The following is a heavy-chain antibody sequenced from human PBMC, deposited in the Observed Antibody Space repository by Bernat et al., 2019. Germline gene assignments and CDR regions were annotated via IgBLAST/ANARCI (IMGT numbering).Heavy chain of an antibody. V-gene: IGHV4-34*01. CDR1: GGSFSGYY. D-gene: IGHD2-2*01. CDR3: ARGRHGSRRIVVVPAAPFDY. Sequence: QVQLQQWGAGLLKPSETLSLTCAVYGGSFSGYYWSWIRQPPGKGLEWIGEINHSGSTNYNPSLKSRVTISVDTSKNQFSLKLSSVTAADTAVYYCARGRHGSRRIVVVPAAPFDYWGQGTLVTVSS. J-gene: IGHJ4*02. CDR2: INHSGST.